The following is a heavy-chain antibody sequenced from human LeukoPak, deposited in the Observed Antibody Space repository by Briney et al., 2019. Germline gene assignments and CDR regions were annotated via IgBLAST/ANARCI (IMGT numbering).Heavy chain of an antibody. CDR2: IRYDGSNK. D-gene: IGHD4-17*01. J-gene: IGHJ4*02. CDR3: AKVPTVTTSY. CDR1: GFTFSSYG. V-gene: IGHV3-30*02. Sequence: PGGSLRLSCAASGFTFSSYGIHWVRQAPGKGLEWVAFIRYDGSNKYYADSVKGRFTISRDNSKNTLYLQMNSLRAEDTAVYYCAKVPTVTTSYWGQGTLVTVSS.